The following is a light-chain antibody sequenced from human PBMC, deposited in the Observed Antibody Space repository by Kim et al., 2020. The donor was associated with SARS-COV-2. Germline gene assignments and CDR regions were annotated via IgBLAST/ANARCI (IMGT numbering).Light chain of an antibody. V-gene: IGKV1-27*01. CDR1: QGIGNS. Sequence: GDRVTITCRASQGIGNSLAWYQQKPGKVPKLLIFAASTLQSGVPYRFSGSGSGTDFTLSISSLQPDDVATYYCQKYNSAPRTFGQGTKV. J-gene: IGKJ1*01. CDR2: AAS. CDR3: QKYNSAPRT.